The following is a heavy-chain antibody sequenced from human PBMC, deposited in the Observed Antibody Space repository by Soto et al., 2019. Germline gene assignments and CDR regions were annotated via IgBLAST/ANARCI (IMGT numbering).Heavy chain of an antibody. J-gene: IGHJ4*02. CDR3: ATGQYYYDSSAYYYS. CDR2: ISSSSSYT. CDR1: GFTFSDYY. D-gene: IGHD3-22*01. V-gene: IGHV3-11*03. Sequence: LRLSCAASGFTFSDYYMSWIRQAPGKGLEWVSYISSSSSYTNYADSVKGRFTISRDNAKNSLFLQMNSLRAEDTAVYYCATGQYYYDSSAYYYSWGQGTLVTVSS.